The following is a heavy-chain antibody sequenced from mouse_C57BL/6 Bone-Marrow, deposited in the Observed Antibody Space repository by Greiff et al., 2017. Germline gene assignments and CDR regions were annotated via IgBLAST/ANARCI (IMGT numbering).Heavy chain of an antibody. CDR3: ARGDDYDGAMDY. V-gene: IGHV3-3*01. D-gene: IGHD2-4*01. J-gene: IGHJ4*01. CDR2: TFYSGIT. CDR1: GFSIHSDCY. Sequence: EVKLEESGPSLVRPSQTLSLTCTVTGFSIHSDCYWIWLRQFPGNKLEYIGYTFYSGITYYKPSLESRTYITRDTSKNQFSLKLSSVTTEDTATYYCARGDDYDGAMDYWGQGTSVTVSS.